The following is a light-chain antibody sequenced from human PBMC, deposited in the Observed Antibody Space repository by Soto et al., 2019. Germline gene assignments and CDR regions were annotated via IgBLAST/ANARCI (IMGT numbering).Light chain of an antibody. Sequence: EIVLTQSPGTLSLSPGEEATLSCRASQSVRSNYLAWYQQRPGQAPRLLISGASSKASGNTERFSSSGSGTDFTLNILTLEPEDFAVYYCQQYGGSPPLYTFGQGTKLEIK. J-gene: IGKJ2*01. CDR2: GAS. CDR3: QQYGGSPPLYT. V-gene: IGKV3-20*01. CDR1: QSVRSNY.